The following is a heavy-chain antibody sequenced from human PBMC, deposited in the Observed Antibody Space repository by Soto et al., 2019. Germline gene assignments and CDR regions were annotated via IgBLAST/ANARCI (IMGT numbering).Heavy chain of an antibody. V-gene: IGHV3-23*01. CDR3: AKDLNPRFSHDINSYHDPF. D-gene: IGHD1-1*01. J-gene: IGHJ4*02. CDR1: GFTFGNYG. CDR2: ISGGGTTT. Sequence: EVQLLESGGALVQPGGSLRLSCAASGFTFGNYGINWVRQAPGKGLEWVSVISGGGTTTFYADSAKGRFTISRDNSKNTVFLQMNSLRAEDTAVYYCAKDLNPRFSHDINSYHDPFWGQGTLVTVSS.